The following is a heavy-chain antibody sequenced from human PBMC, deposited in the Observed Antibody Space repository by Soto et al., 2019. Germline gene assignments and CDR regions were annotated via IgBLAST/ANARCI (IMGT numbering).Heavy chain of an antibody. CDR1: GGTFSSYT. CDR3: ARDRCSSTSCYEDYYYYMDA. CDR2: IIPILGIA. D-gene: IGHD2-2*01. J-gene: IGHJ6*03. V-gene: IGHV1-69*08. Sequence: QVQLVQSGAEVKKPGSSVKVSCKASGGTFSSYTISWVRQAPGQGLEWMGRIIPILGIANYAQKFQGRVTITADKSTSTAYMELSSLRSEDTAVYYCARDRCSSTSCYEDYYYYMDAWGKGTTVTVSS.